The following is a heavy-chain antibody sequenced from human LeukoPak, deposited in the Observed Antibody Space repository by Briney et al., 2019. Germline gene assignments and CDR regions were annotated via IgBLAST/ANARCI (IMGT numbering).Heavy chain of an antibody. Sequence: PGGSLRLSCAASGFSLGRVGMHGVREALGKGLEGGAVIWYDGSNKYYADSVKGRFTISRDNSKNTLYLEMNSLRAEDTAVYYCARDYYYDGSGYWGYYFDYWGQGTLVSVSS. V-gene: IGHV3-33*01. J-gene: IGHJ4*02. CDR1: GFSLGRVG. D-gene: IGHD3-22*01. CDR3: ARDYYYDGSGYWGYYFDY. CDR2: IWYDGSNK.